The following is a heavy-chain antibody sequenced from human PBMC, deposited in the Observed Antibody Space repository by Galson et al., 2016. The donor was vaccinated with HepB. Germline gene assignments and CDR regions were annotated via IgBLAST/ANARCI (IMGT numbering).Heavy chain of an antibody. CDR3: ARDNWDDAGCSVDH. V-gene: IGHV3-74*01. CDR1: GFTFSGYN. J-gene: IGHJ4*02. D-gene: IGHD1-20*01. Sequence: LRLSCAASGFTFSGYNMDWVRQAPGKGLVWLPRVNTDGSGADYADSVKGRFTISRDNSKNTLYLEMNSLRAEDTAVYYCARDNWDDAGCSVDHWGQGTLVTVSS. CDR2: VNTDGSGA.